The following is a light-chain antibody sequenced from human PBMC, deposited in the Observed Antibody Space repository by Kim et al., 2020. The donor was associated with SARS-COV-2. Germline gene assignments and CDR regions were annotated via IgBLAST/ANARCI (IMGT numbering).Light chain of an antibody. J-gene: IGLJ2*01. CDR2: EDN. V-gene: IGLV6-57*03. Sequence: GKTCTISCTRSSGSIASYYVQWYQQRPGSAPTTVIYEDNERPSGVPDRFSGSIDSSSNSASFTISGLKTEDEADYYCKSYDSSNVVFGGGTQLTVL. CDR1: SGSIASYY. CDR3: KSYDSSNVV.